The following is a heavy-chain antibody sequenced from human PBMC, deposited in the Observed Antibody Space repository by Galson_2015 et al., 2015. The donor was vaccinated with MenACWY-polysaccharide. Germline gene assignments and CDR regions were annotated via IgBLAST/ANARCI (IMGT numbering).Heavy chain of an antibody. CDR2: ISGNDGDT. Sequence: SVKVSCKASGYTFTNHFITWVRQAPGQGLEWMGWISGNDGDTDYAQTFQGRVTMTTDTSTSTVYMDLGSLKSDDTAIYYCASSSSNYDYYSDLWGRGTLVTVSS. J-gene: IGHJ2*01. D-gene: IGHD4-11*01. CDR1: GYTFTNHF. CDR3: ASSSSNYDYYSDL. V-gene: IGHV1-18*01.